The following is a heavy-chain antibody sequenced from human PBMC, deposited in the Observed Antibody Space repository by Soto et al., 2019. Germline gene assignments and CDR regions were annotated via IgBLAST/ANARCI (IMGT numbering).Heavy chain of an antibody. D-gene: IGHD6-19*01. CDR3: ARGGSTGWYHAFDI. CDR1: GFTFSSYV. Sequence: EVQLLESGGGLVQPGGSLRLSCAASGFTFSSYVMNWVRQARGKGLEWVSTISGSGGSTYYADSVEGRFIFSRDNSKNTLHLLMNSMRAEDTAVYYSARGGSTGWYHAFDIWGQRTIVTVSS. CDR2: ISGSGGST. J-gene: IGHJ3*02. V-gene: IGHV3-23*01.